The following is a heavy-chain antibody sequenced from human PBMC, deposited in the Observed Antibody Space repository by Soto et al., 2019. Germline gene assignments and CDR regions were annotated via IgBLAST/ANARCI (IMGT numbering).Heavy chain of an antibody. Sequence: GGSLRLSCAASGFTFSSYAMSWVRQAPGKGLEWVSAISGSGGSTYYADSVKGRFTISRDNSKNTLYLQMNSLRAEDTAVYYCAKDPWSGYSSSWYSGTYWGQGTLVTVSS. J-gene: IGHJ4*02. CDR2: ISGSGGST. V-gene: IGHV3-23*01. D-gene: IGHD6-13*01. CDR3: AKDPWSGYSSSWYSGTY. CDR1: GFTFSSYA.